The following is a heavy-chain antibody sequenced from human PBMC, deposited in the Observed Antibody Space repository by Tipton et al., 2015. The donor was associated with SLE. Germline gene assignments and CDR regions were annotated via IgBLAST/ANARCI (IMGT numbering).Heavy chain of an antibody. CDR1: GFTFSDYY. Sequence: SLRLSCATSGFTFSDYYMNWIRQAPGKGLEWVSRINGDGSSTTYADSVEGRFTMSRDNVKNTLYLQMNSLRAEDTAVYFCGRAAIVGPSGGFDFWGQGTLVTVSS. CDR2: INGDGSST. CDR3: GRAAIVGPSGGFDF. V-gene: IGHV3-74*01. J-gene: IGHJ4*02. D-gene: IGHD1-26*01.